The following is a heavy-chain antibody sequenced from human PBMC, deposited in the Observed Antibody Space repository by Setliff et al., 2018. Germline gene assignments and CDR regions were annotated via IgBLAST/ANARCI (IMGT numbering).Heavy chain of an antibody. D-gene: IGHD3-22*01. CDR3: ARDGAGWYYYDSSGYYRYYFDY. CDR1: GFSFSDYY. Sequence: PGGSLRLSCAASGFSFSDYYMMWIRQAPGKGLEWVSYISSSGSTIYYADSVKGRFTISRDNAKNSLYLQMNSLRAEDTAVYYCARDGAGWYYYDSSGYYRYYFDYWGQGTLVTVSS. J-gene: IGHJ4*02. CDR2: ISSSGSTI. V-gene: IGHV3-11*01.